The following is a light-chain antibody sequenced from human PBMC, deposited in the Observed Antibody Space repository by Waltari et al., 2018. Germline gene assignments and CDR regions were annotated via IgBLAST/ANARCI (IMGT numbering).Light chain of an antibody. CDR3: ATWDDTLNGL. J-gene: IGLJ2*01. CDR1: SANIGSHN. CDR2: STI. Sequence: QSVLTQPPSASGTPGQRVTISCSGTSANIGSHNVNWYQKVAATDPKLLIYSTIQRPSGVTARFSGSQSGTGAALGISGLQSEDEAEYYCATWDDTLNGLFGGGTKLTVL. V-gene: IGLV1-44*01.